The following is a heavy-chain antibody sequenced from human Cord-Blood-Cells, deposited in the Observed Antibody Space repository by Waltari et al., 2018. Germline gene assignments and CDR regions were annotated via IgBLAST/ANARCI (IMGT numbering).Heavy chain of an antibody. CDR1: GYSISSGYY. CDR2: IYHSGST. V-gene: IGHV4-38-2*01. D-gene: IGHD3-3*01. Sequence: QVQLQESGPGLVKPSETLSLTCAVSGYSISSGYYWGWIRQPPGKGLEWIGSIYHSGSTYYNPSLKSRVTISVDTSKNQFSLKLSSVTAADTAVYYCARIEGYDFWSGYFDYWGQGTLVTVSS. CDR3: ARIEGYDFWSGYFDY. J-gene: IGHJ4*02.